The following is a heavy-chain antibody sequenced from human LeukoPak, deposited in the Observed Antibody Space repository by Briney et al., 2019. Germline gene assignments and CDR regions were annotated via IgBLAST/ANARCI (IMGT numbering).Heavy chain of an antibody. CDR3: ARVRRSLDLSGSYSVSGEDY. J-gene: IGHJ4*02. Sequence: GGSLRLSCAASGFTFSSYAMHWVRQAPGKGLEWVAVISYDGSNKYYADPVKGRFTISRDNSKNTLYLQMNSLRVEDTAVYYCARVRRSLDLSGSYSVSGEDYWGQGTLVTVSS. CDR1: GFTFSSYA. CDR2: ISYDGSNK. V-gene: IGHV3-30*14. D-gene: IGHD1-26*01.